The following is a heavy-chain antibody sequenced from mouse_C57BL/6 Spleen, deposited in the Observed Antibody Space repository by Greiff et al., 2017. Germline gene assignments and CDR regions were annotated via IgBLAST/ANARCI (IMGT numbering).Heavy chain of an antibody. CDR2: ISSGGSYT. CDR1: GFTFSSYG. J-gene: IGHJ1*03. V-gene: IGHV5-6*01. CDR3: ARGEYFDV. Sequence: VQLTESGGDFVKPGGSLKLSCAASGFTFSSYGMSWVRQTPDKRLEWVATISSGGSYTYYPDSVKGRFTISRDNAKNTLYLQMSSLKSEDTAMYYCARGEYFDVWGTGTTVTVSS.